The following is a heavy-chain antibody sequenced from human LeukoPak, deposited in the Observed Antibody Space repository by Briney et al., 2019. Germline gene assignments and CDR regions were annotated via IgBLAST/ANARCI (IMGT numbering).Heavy chain of an antibody. CDR1: GFTFSSYS. D-gene: IGHD4-17*01. CDR3: ARDRLHYGESEKTFDR. V-gene: IGHV3-48*01. CDR2: ITYSSSII. J-gene: IGHJ4*02. Sequence: PGGSLRLSCAASGFTFSSYSMNWARQAPGKGLEWVSYITYSSSIIYYADSVKGRFTISRDNAKNSLFLQMNSLRAEDTAVYYCARDRLHYGESEKTFDRWGQGTLVTVSS.